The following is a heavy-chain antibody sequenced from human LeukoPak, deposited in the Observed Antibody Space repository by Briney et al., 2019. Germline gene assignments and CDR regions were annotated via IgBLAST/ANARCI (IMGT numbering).Heavy chain of an antibody. D-gene: IGHD7-27*01. Sequence: GGSLRLSCAASGFTFSSYAMHWVRQAPGKGLEWVAVISYDGSNKYYADSVKGRFTISRDNSKSTLYLQMNSLRAEDTAVYYCARGGTGDAFDIWGQGTMVTVSS. V-gene: IGHV3-30-3*01. J-gene: IGHJ3*02. CDR3: ARGGTGDAFDI. CDR1: GFTFSSYA. CDR2: ISYDGSNK.